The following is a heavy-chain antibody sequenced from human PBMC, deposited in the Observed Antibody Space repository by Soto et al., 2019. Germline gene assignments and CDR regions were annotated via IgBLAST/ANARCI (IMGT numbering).Heavy chain of an antibody. D-gene: IGHD3-3*01. V-gene: IGHV4-39*01. CDR2: IYYSGST. J-gene: IGHJ3*02. CDR3: ARQDTIFGVVTAGGDFDI. Sequence: SETLSLTCTVSGGSISSSSYYWGWIRQPPGKGLEWIGSIYYSGSTYYNPSLKSRVTISVDTSKNQFSLKLSSVTAADTAVYYCARQDTIFGVVTAGGDFDIWGQGTMVT. CDR1: GGSISSSSYY.